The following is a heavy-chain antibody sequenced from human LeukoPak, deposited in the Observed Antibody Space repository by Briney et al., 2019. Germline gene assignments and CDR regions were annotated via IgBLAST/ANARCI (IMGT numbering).Heavy chain of an antibody. CDR1: GGTFSSYA. J-gene: IGHJ4*02. CDR3: ARGASGYCSSTSCLDFDY. Sequence: SVKVSCKASGGTFSSYAISWVRQAPGQGLEWMGRIIPILGIANYAQKFQGRVTITADKSTSTAYMELSSLRSEDTAVYYCARGASGYCSSTSCLDFDYWGQGTLVTVSS. V-gene: IGHV1-69*04. CDR2: IIPILGIA. D-gene: IGHD2-2*01.